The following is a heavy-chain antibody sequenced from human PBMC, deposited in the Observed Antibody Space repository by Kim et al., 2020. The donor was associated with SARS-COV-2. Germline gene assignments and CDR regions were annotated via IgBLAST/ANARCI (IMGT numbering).Heavy chain of an antibody. V-gene: IGHV1-18*01. J-gene: IGHJ6*04. CDR3: ARDHNWGTMDV. Sequence: NDEQKLQGRDTMTTDTSTSTAYMELRSLRSDDTAVYYCARDHNWGTMDVWGKGTTVTVSS. D-gene: IGHD7-27*01.